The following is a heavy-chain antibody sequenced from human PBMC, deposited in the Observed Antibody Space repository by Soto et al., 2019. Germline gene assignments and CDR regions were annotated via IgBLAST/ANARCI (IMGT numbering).Heavy chain of an antibody. CDR3: ARDDYGGKGPSDYYYGMDV. Sequence: QVQLVESGGGVVQPGRSLRLSCAASGFTFSSYGMHWVRQAPGKGLEWVAVIWYDGSNKYYADSVQGRFTISRDNSKNTLYLQMNSLRAEDTAVYYCARDDYGGKGPSDYYYGMDVWGQGTTVTVSS. V-gene: IGHV3-33*01. CDR2: IWYDGSNK. D-gene: IGHD4-17*01. J-gene: IGHJ6*02. CDR1: GFTFSSYG.